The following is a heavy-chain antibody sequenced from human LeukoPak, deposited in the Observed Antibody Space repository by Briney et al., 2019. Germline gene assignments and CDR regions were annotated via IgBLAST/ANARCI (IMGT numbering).Heavy chain of an antibody. CDR3: ARGGGGSYYSVDKDDY. D-gene: IGHD1-26*01. Sequence: PSETLSLTCAVYGGSFSGYYWSWIRQPPGKGLEWIGEINHSGSTNYNPSLKSRVTISVDTSKNQFSLKLSSVTAADTAVYYCARGGGGSYYSVDKDDYWGQGTLVTVSS. CDR2: INHSGST. J-gene: IGHJ4*02. CDR1: GGSFSGYY. V-gene: IGHV4-34*01.